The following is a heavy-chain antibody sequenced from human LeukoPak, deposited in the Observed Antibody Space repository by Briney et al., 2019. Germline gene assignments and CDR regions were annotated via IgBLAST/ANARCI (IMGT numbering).Heavy chain of an antibody. J-gene: IGHJ5*02. V-gene: IGHV1-8*01. CDR2: MNPNSGNT. Sequence: GASVKVSCKASGYTFTSYDINWVRQATGQGFEWMGWMNPNSGNTGYAQTFQGRVTMTRNTSISTAYMELSSLRSEDTAVYYCARGNSKRYCTGGSCYWFDPWGQGTLVTVSS. D-gene: IGHD2-15*01. CDR3: ARGNSKRYCTGGSCYWFDP. CDR1: GYTFTSYD.